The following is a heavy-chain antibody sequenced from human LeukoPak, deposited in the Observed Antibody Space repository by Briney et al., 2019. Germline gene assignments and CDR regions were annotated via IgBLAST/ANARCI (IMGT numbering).Heavy chain of an antibody. CDR3: AREVVYYYGSGSYYDY. V-gene: IGHV3-7*04. Sequence: PGGSLRLSCAASGFTFSSYWMSWVRQAPGKGLEWVAIIKQDGSEKYYVDSVKGRFTISRDNAKNSLYLQMNSLRAEDTAVYYCAREVVYYYGSGSYYDYWGQGTLVTVSS. D-gene: IGHD3-10*01. CDR1: GFTFSSYW. J-gene: IGHJ4*02. CDR2: IKQDGSEK.